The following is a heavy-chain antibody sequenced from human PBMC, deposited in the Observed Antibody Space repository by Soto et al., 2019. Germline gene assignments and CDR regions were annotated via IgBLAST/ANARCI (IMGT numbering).Heavy chain of an antibody. J-gene: IGHJ6*02. D-gene: IGHD4-17*01. Sequence: QVQLVQSGAEVKKLGSSVKVSCKASGGTFSSYTISWVRLAPGQGLEWMGRIIPILGMANYAHTFEGRVTITADKSTNTAYMELSSLRSEDTAVYSCGTGDYFYYDYGMDFRGQGTTVTVS. CDR3: GTGDYFYYDYGMDF. V-gene: IGHV1-69*02. CDR2: IIPILGMA. CDR1: GGTFSSYT.